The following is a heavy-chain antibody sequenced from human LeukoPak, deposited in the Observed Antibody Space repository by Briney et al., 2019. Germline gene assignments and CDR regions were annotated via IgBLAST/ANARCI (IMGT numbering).Heavy chain of an antibody. D-gene: IGHD1-26*01. CDR1: GGSISSSSYY. Sequence: SETLSLTCTVSGGSISSSSYYWGWIRQPPGKGLEWIGSIYYSGSTYYNPSLKSRVTISVDTSKNQFSLKLSSVTAADTAVYYCVRHLRQYSGSYFGSIGNWFDPWGQGTLVTVSS. CDR2: IYYSGST. CDR3: VRHLRQYSGSYFGSIGNWFDP. V-gene: IGHV4-39*01. J-gene: IGHJ5*02.